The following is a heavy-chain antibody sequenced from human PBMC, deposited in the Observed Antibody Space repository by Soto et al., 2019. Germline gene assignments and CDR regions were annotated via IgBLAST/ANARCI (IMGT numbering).Heavy chain of an antibody. Sequence: GGSLRLSCAASGFTFSSYGMHWVRQAPGKGLEWVAVISYDGSNKYYADSVKGRFTISRDNSKNTLYLQMNGLRAEETAVYYCAKAAGRSYGSGSISYYFDYWGQGTLVTVSS. J-gene: IGHJ4*02. V-gene: IGHV3-30*18. CDR1: GFTFSSYG. D-gene: IGHD3-10*01. CDR3: AKAAGRSYGSGSISYYFDY. CDR2: ISYDGSNK.